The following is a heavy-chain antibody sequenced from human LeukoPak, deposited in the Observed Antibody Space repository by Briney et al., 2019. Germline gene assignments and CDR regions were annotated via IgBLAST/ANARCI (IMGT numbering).Heavy chain of an antibody. Sequence: PGGSLRLSCAASGFTFRDYYMSWIRRAPGKGLEWISYISSSAGTIHYVDSVKGRFTISRDNAKNSLYLQMDSLRVEDTAVYYCATSVTRRRLDWFIDLWGRGTLVSVSS. CDR3: ATSVTRRRLDWFIDL. D-gene: IGHD4-17*01. V-gene: IGHV3-11*04. CDR1: GFTFRDYY. CDR2: ISSSAGTI. J-gene: IGHJ2*01.